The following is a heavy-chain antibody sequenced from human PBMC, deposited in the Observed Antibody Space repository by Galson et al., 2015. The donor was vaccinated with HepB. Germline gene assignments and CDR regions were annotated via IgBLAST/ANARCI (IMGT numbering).Heavy chain of an antibody. CDR2: ISAYNGNT. CDR1: GYTFTSYG. CDR3: ARAPSSVVVIAILDY. V-gene: IGHV1-18*01. D-gene: IGHD2-21*01. J-gene: IGHJ4*02. Sequence: SVKVSCKASGYTFTSYGISWVRQAPGQGLEWMGWISAYNGNTNYAQKLQGRVTMTTDTSTSTAYMELRSLRSDDTAVYYCARAPSSVVVIAILDYWGQGTLVTVSS.